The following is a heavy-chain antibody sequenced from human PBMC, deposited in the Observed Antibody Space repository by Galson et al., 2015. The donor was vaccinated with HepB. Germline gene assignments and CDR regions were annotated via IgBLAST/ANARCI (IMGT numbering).Heavy chain of an antibody. V-gene: IGHV1-69*01. J-gene: IGHJ3*02. CDR3: ARDLTLLGGSSGYYDAFDI. CDR1: GGTFSSYA. CDR2: IIPIFGTA. Sequence: QSGAEVKKPGESLRISCKASGGTFSSYAISWVRQAPGQGLEWMGGIIPIFGTANYEQKFQGRVTITAVESTSTAYMELSSLRSEDTAVYYCARDLTLLGGSSGYYDAFDIWGQGTMVTVSS. D-gene: IGHD3-22*01.